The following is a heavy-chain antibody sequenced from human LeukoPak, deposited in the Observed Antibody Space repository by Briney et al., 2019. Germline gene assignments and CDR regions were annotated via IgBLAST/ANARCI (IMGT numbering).Heavy chain of an antibody. CDR2: ISAYNGNT. V-gene: IGHV1-18*04. Sequence: ASVKVSCKASGYRFTDHLIHWIRQAPGQGLEWMGWISAYNGNTNYAQKLQGRVTMTTDTSTSTAYMELRSLRSDDTAVYYCARGWGPSHYSSGWYPRYWGQGTLVTVSS. D-gene: IGHD6-19*01. CDR1: GYRFTDHL. CDR3: ARGWGPSHYSSGWYPRY. J-gene: IGHJ4*02.